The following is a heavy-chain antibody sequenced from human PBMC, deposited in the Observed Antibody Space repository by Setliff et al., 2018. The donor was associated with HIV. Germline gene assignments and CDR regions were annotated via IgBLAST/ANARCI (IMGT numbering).Heavy chain of an antibody. J-gene: IGHJ4*02. CDR1: GYSMSGGYN. V-gene: IGHV4-38-2*02. D-gene: IGHD1-7*01. CDR3: LLDVPLILRTSPPL. CDR2: IYHVGTT. Sequence: SETLSLTCTVSGYSMSGGYNWGWIRQSPEKGLEWIGNIYHVGTTYYNPSLKSRVTLSVDPSKSQFSLKLTSVTAADTATYYCLLDVPLILRTSPPLWGQGTPVTVSS.